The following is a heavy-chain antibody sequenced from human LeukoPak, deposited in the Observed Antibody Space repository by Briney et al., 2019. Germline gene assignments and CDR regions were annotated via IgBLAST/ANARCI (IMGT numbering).Heavy chain of an antibody. CDR2: IKQDGSEK. D-gene: IGHD3-10*01. Sequence: GGSLRLSYAASGFTFSSYWMSWVRQAPGKGLEWVANIKQDGSEKYYVDSVKGRFTISRDNAKNSLYLQMNSLRAEDTAVYYCARDLLLWFGELSDYWGQGTLVTVSS. CDR1: GFTFSSYW. J-gene: IGHJ4*02. CDR3: ARDLLLWFGELSDY. V-gene: IGHV3-7*01.